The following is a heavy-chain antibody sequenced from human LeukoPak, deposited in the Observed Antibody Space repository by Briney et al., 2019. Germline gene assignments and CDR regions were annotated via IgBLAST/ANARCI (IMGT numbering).Heavy chain of an antibody. V-gene: IGHV3-23*01. CDR1: GFTFSNFG. J-gene: IGHJ4*02. CDR2: ISGSGDNM. Sequence: GGSLRLSCTATGFTFSNFGMAWVRQAPGQGLEWVSTISGSGDNMYQADSVKGRFTISRDNSKNMVYLQMNNLRADDTAVYYCAKSVVVITFRFDDWGQGALVTVSS. D-gene: IGHD2-15*01. CDR3: AKSVVVITFRFDD.